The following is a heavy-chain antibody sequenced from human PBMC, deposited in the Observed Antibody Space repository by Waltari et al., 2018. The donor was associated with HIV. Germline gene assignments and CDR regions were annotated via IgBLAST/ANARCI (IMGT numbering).Heavy chain of an antibody. J-gene: IGHJ4*02. D-gene: IGHD5-12*01. CDR2: IASSSTTYI. CDR1: GFTFSNYI. Sequence: EVQLVESGGGLVKPGGSLRLSCAASGFTFSNYIMNWVRQARGVGVGWVSAIASSSTTYIYYRDSVKGRFTVSRDNAKNSLYLQMNSLRAEDTAVYYCAAEMATVYLDYWGQGTLVTVSS. CDR3: AAEMATVYLDY. V-gene: IGHV3-21*01.